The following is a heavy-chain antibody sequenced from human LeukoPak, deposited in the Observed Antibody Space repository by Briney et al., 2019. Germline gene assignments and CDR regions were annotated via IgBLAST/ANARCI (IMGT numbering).Heavy chain of an antibody. CDR2: IIPIFGTA. CDR3: AAGEVMVRGVIITEYYFDY. J-gene: IGHJ4*02. Sequence: ASVKVSCKASGGTFSSYAISWVRQAPGQGLEWMGGIIPIFGTANYAQKFQGRVTITADESTSTAYMELSSLRSEDTAVYYCAAGEVMVRGVIITEYYFDYWGQGTLVTVSS. D-gene: IGHD3-10*01. CDR1: GGTFSSYA. V-gene: IGHV1-69*01.